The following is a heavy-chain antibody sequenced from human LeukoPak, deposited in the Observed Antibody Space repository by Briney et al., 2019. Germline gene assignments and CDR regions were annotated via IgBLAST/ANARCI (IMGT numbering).Heavy chain of an antibody. D-gene: IGHD3-22*01. V-gene: IGHV3-7*01. Sequence: HSGGSLRLSCAASGFTFDDYGMSWVRQAPGKGLEWVANIKQDGSEKYYVDSVKGRFTISRDNAKNSLYLQMNSLRAEDTAVYYCARELIDGNAFDIWGQGTMVTVSS. CDR3: ARELIDGNAFDI. CDR2: IKQDGSEK. CDR1: GFTFDDYG. J-gene: IGHJ3*02.